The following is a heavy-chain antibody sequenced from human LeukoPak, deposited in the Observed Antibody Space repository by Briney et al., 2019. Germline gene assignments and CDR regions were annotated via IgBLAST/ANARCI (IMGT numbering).Heavy chain of an antibody. CDR3: ATHSSWRTDFDY. D-gene: IGHD6-13*01. V-gene: IGHV2-5*02. Sequence: SGPTLVNPTQTLTLTCTFSGFSLSTSGVGVGWIRQPPGKALEWLALIYWDDDKRYSPSLKSRLTITKDTSKNQVVLIMTNMDPVDTATYYCATHSSWRTDFDYWGQGTLVTVSS. J-gene: IGHJ4*02. CDR1: GFSLSTSGVG. CDR2: IYWDDDK.